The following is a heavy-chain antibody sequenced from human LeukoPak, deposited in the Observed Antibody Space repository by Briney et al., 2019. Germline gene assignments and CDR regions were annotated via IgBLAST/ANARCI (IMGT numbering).Heavy chain of an antibody. CDR2: IYYSGST. Sequence: PSETLSLTCTVSGGSISSSSYYWGWIRQPPGKGLEWIGSIYYSGSTYYNPSLKSRVTISVDTSKNQFSLKLSSVTAADTAVYYCARGRLEDYDFWSGYYRPLLDYWGQGTLVTVSS. J-gene: IGHJ4*02. CDR1: GGSISSSSYY. V-gene: IGHV4-39*07. CDR3: ARGRLEDYDFWSGYYRPLLDY. D-gene: IGHD3-3*01.